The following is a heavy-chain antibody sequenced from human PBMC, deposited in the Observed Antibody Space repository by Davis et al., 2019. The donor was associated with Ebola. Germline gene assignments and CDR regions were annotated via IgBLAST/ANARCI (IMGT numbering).Heavy chain of an antibody. CDR3: ARDSRGYCSSTSCLLAYGMDV. D-gene: IGHD2-2*01. CDR2: ISAYNGNT. Sequence: ASVKVSCKASGYMFTSYGISWVRQAPGQGLEWMGWISAYNGNTNYAQKLQGRVTMTTDTSTSTAYMELRSLRSDDTAVYYCARDSRGYCSSTSCLLAYGMDVWGQGTTVTVSS. CDR1: GYMFTSYG. V-gene: IGHV1-18*01. J-gene: IGHJ6*02.